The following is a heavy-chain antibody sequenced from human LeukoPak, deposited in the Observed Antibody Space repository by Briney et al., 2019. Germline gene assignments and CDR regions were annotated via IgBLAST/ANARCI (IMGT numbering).Heavy chain of an antibody. CDR3: ARGRNAYTFDN. CDR2: ISSGGNYR. J-gene: IGHJ4*02. V-gene: IGHV3-48*03. D-gene: IGHD5-24*01. CDR1: GXTFSSYE. Sequence: GGSLRLSCAASGXTFSSYEINWVRQAPGKGLEWVSYISSGGNYRYYADSVKGRFTISRDNARNSLYLQMNSLRAEDTAVYYCARGRNAYTFDNWGQGTLVTVSS.